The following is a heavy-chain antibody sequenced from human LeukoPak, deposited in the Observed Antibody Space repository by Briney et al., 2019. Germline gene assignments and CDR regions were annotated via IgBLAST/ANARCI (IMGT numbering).Heavy chain of an antibody. V-gene: IGHV4-61*02. J-gene: IGHJ3*02. CDR2: ISSSGST. Sequence: PSETLSLTCTVSGDSISSGDYYWSWIRQPAGKGLEWIGRISSSGSTNYSPSLKSRVTISVDTSKNQFSLKLSSVTAADTAVYFCARGPYSYDSSGALDIWGQGTMVTVSS. D-gene: IGHD3-22*01. CDR1: GDSISSGDYY. CDR3: ARGPYSYDSSGALDI.